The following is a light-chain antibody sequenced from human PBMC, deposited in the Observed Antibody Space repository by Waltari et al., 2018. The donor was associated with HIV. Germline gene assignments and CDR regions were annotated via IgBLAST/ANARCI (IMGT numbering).Light chain of an antibody. J-gene: IGLJ3*02. V-gene: IGLV1-47*01. CDR1: SSNITRNY. CDR3: AAWDDSLSGSWV. CDR2: RNH. Sequence: QSVMTQPPSASGTRGKRVTVYYSGSSSNITRNYVHCSQQLPGTTPKLLISRNHQRPSWVPGRFSGSKSGTSASLAISGLLSEDEADYYCAAWDDSLSGSWVFGGGTQVTVL.